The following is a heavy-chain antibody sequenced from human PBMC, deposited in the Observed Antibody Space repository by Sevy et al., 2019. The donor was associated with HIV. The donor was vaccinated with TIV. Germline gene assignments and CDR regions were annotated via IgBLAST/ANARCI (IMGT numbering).Heavy chain of an antibody. D-gene: IGHD3-3*01. CDR2: ISYSGNT. J-gene: IGHJ4*02. CDR3: ARSNPYYDFWSGYMTSGYFDF. CDR1: GDSISSSSYY. V-gene: IGHV4-39*01. Sequence: SETLSLICIVSGDSISSSSYYWGWIRQPPGKVLEWIASISYSGNTYYNPSLKSRTTMSIDTSKNQFFLTLNSVTAPDAAVYYCARSNPYYDFWSGYMTSGYFDFWGPGTLVTVSS.